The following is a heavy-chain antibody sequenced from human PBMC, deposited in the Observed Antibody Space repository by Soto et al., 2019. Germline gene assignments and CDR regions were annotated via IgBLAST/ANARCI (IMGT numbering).Heavy chain of an antibody. CDR2: INHSGST. Sequence: PSETLSLTCAVYGGSFSGYYWSWIRQPPGKGLEWIGEINHSGSTNYNPSLKSRVTISVDTSKNQVSLKLSSVTTADTAVYYCARVSGIYYYGMDVWDQGTTVT. D-gene: IGHD3-10*01. J-gene: IGHJ6*02. CDR1: GGSFSGYY. CDR3: ARVSGIYYYGMDV. V-gene: IGHV4-34*01.